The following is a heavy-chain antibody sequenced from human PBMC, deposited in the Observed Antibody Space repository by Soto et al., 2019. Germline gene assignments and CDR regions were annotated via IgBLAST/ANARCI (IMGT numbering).Heavy chain of an antibody. CDR2: ISYDGSNK. Sequence: GGSLRLSCAASGFTFSSYAMHWVRQAPGKGLEWVAVISYDGSNKYYADSVKGRFTISRDNSKNTLYLQMNSLRAEDTAVYYCARNPRKANWAAAGTLIVSWFDPWGQGTLVTVSS. CDR3: ARNPRKANWAAAGTLIVSWFDP. J-gene: IGHJ5*02. D-gene: IGHD6-13*01. CDR1: GFTFSSYA. V-gene: IGHV3-30-3*01.